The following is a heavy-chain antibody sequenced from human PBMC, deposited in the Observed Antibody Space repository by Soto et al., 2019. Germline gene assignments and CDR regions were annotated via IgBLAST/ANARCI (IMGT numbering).Heavy chain of an antibody. V-gene: IGHV5-51*01. CDR2: IYPGDSDT. D-gene: IGHD6-19*01. CDR3: ARHLTTGIAVAPARSWFDP. Sequence: GESLKISCKGSGYSFTSYWIGWVRQMPGKGLEWMGIIYPGDSDTRYSPSFQGQVTISADKSISTAYLQWSSLKASDTAMYYCARHLTTGIAVAPARSWFDPWGQGTLVTVSS. CDR1: GYSFTSYW. J-gene: IGHJ5*02.